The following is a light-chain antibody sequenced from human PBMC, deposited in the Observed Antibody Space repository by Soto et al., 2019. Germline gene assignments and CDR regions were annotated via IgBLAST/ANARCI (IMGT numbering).Light chain of an antibody. CDR1: QSVSNNY. CDR2: GSS. J-gene: IGKJ2*01. Sequence: EVVLTQSPGTLSLSPGERATLSCRASQSVSNNYLAWYQQKPGQGPRRLIFGSSDRATGIPDRFSGSGSGTDFTLTISRLEPEDFAVYYCQQYGSPPPYTFGQGTKRESK. CDR3: QQYGSPPPYT. V-gene: IGKV3-20*01.